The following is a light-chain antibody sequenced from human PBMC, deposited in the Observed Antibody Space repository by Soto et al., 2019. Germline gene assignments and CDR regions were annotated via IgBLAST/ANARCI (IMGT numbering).Light chain of an antibody. V-gene: IGKV1-39*01. CDR1: QSVITY. J-gene: IGKJ2*01. CDR3: QQSYSTPRT. Sequence: DIQMTQSPSSLSASVGDRVTVTCRASQSVITYLNWYQQKPGKAPTLLISGASSLQSGVPSRFSGSGSETDFTLTISSLQPEDCATYYCQQSYSTPRTFGQGTKLEIK. CDR2: GAS.